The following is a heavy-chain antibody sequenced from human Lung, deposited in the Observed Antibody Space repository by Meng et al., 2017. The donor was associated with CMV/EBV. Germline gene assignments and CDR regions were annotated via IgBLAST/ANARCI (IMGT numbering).Heavy chain of an antibody. CDR3: ARGYYDSSGYGYWYFDL. Sequence: QVWRPEAGRGLVKPSQTLASTCTVACGSISSGDYYWSWIRQPPGKGLEWIGYSYYSGSTYYNPSLKSRVTISVDTSKNQFSLKLSSVTAADTAVYYCARGYYDSSGYGYWYFDLWGRGTLVTVSS. V-gene: IGHV4-30-4*01. CDR1: CGSISSGDYY. J-gene: IGHJ2*01. CDR2: SYYSGST. D-gene: IGHD3-22*01.